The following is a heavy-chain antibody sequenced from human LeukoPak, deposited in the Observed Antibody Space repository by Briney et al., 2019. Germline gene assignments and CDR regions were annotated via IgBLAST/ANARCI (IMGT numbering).Heavy chain of an antibody. CDR1: GYSFADYY. V-gene: IGHV1-2*02. D-gene: IGHD2-15*01. Sequence: ASVKVSCKASGYSFADYYMHWVRQAPGQGLEWMGWIKPNSGGTRSAQKFQGRVTMTRDTSISTAYMELSRLRSDDTAVYYCAVERRNCSGGSCYPRPLDYWGQGTLVTVSS. J-gene: IGHJ4*02. CDR2: IKPNSGGT. CDR3: AVERRNCSGGSCYPRPLDY.